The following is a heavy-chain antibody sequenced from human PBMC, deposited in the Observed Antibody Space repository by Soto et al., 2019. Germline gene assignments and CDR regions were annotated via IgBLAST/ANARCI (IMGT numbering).Heavy chain of an antibody. V-gene: IGHV1-69*13. CDR3: ATHYYDSSGYPMGWGFDP. CDR2: IIPIFGTA. D-gene: IGHD3-22*01. CDR1: GGTFSSYA. Sequence: SVKVSCKASGGTFSSYAISWVRQAPGQGLEWMGGIIPIFGTANYAQKFQGRVTITADESTSTAYMELSSLRSEDTAVYYCATHYYDSSGYPMGWGFDPWGQGTLVTVS. J-gene: IGHJ5*02.